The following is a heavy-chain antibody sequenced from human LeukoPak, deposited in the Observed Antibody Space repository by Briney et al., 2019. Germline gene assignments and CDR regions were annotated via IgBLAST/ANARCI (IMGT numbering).Heavy chain of an antibody. CDR2: IYSSGNT. CDR1: GDSISSGRNY. D-gene: IGHD2-8*01. Sequence: PSETLSLTCSVSGDSISSGRNYWGWIRQSPGKGLEWIAIIYSSGNTHSNPSLKSRVSISVDTSKNQVSLKLSSVTAADTAVYYCARHARMVYAPMGVEPFDPWGQGTLVTVSS. J-gene: IGHJ5*02. V-gene: IGHV4-39*01. CDR3: ARHARMVYAPMGVEPFDP.